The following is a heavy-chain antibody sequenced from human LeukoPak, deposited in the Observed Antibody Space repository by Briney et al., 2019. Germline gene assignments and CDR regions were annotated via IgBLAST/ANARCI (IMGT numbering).Heavy chain of an antibody. Sequence: PGGSLRLSCAASGFTFSSYSMNWVRQAPGKGLEWVSSISSSSSYIYYADSAKGRFTISRDNAKNSLYLQMNSLRAEDTAVYYCARGSLRGAGAFDIWGQGTMVTVSS. CDR1: GFTFSSYS. V-gene: IGHV3-21*01. CDR3: ARGSLRGAGAFDI. CDR2: ISSSSSYI. J-gene: IGHJ3*02. D-gene: IGHD3-10*01.